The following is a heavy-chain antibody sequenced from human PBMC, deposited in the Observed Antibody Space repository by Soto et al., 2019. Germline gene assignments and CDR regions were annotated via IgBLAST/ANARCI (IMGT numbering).Heavy chain of an antibody. CDR2: IWYDGSNK. Sequence: QVQLVESGGGVVQPGRSLRLSCAASGFTFSSDGMHWVRQAPGKGLEWVAVIWYDGSNKYYADSVKGRFTISRDNSKNTLDLQMNSLRAEDTAVYYCASLVTTIAFYIWGQGTMVTVSS. CDR3: ASLVTTIAFYI. D-gene: IGHD4-17*01. V-gene: IGHV3-33*01. CDR1: GFTFSSDG. J-gene: IGHJ3*02.